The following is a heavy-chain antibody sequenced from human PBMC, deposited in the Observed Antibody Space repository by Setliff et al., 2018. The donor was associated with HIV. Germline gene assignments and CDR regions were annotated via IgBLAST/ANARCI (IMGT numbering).Heavy chain of an antibody. V-gene: IGHV4-59*08. Sequence: SETLSLTCTVSGGSISSHCWSWIRQSPGKALEWIGYIYSSGSIIYNPSLKSRVTMSVDTTKNQLSLRLSSVTAADTAVYYCARQIWNESPGYGFDPWGQGTLVTVSS. D-gene: IGHD3-22*01. CDR1: GGSISSHC. CDR2: IYSSGSI. CDR3: ARQIWNESPGYGFDP. J-gene: IGHJ5*02.